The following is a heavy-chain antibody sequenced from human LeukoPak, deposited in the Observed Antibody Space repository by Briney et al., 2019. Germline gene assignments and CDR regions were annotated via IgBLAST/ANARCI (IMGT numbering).Heavy chain of an antibody. CDR2: INPSGGST. V-gene: IGHV1-46*01. D-gene: IGHD3-3*01. CDR3: ARADYDFWSGPTYYFDY. Sequence: ASVKVSCKASGYTFTSYYMHWARQAPGQGLEWMGIINPSGGSTSYAQKFQGRVTMTRDTSTSTVYMELSSLRSEDTAVYYCARADYDFWSGPTYYFDYWGQGTLVTVSS. J-gene: IGHJ4*02. CDR1: GYTFTSYY.